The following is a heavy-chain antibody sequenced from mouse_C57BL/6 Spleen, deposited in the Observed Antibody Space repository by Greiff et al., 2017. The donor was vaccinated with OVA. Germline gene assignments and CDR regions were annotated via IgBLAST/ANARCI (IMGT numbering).Heavy chain of an antibody. CDR1: GFTFSSYT. Sequence: EVKLMESGGGLVKPGGSLKLSCAASGFTFSSYTMSWVRQTPEKRLEWVATISGGGGNTYYPDSVKGRFTISRDNAKNTLYLQMSSLRSEDTALYYCARRYYYGSSYWYFDVWGTGTTVTVS. CDR3: ARRYYYGSSYWYFDV. V-gene: IGHV5-9*01. CDR2: ISGGGGNT. D-gene: IGHD1-1*01. J-gene: IGHJ1*03.